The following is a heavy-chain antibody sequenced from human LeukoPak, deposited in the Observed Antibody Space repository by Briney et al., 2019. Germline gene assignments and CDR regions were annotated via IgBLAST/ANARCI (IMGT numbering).Heavy chain of an antibody. CDR1: GFTFSSYG. D-gene: IGHD3-10*01. J-gene: IGHJ5*02. V-gene: IGHV3-33*01. CDR2: IWYDGSNK. CDR3: ARRYYGSGSYYNYNWFDP. Sequence: GGSLRLSCAASGFTFSSYGMHWVRQAPGKGLEWVAVIWYDGSNKYYADSVKGRFTISRDNSKNTLYLQMNSLRAEDTAVYYCARRYYGSGSYYNYNWFDPWGQGTLVTVSS.